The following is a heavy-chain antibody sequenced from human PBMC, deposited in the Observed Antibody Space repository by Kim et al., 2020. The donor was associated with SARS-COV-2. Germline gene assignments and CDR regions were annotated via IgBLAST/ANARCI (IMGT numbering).Heavy chain of an antibody. CDR3: ARFRDASSDALDV. Sequence: SETLSLTCSVSGGRINEYYWSWIQQSPGGRLEWIAYIFDSGSNKYNPALKSRAAISMDTAKNQIFLTLTSVIAGDTAVYFCARFRDASSDALDVWGQGTMVVVSP. J-gene: IGHJ3*01. V-gene: IGHV4-59*01. CDR1: GGRINEYY. D-gene: IGHD3-10*01. CDR2: IFDSGSN.